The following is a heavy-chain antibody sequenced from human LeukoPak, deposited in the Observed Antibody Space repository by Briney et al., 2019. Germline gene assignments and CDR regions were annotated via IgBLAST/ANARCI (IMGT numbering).Heavy chain of an antibody. D-gene: IGHD4-17*01. CDR2: IKPDGSDK. CDR1: GFAVSGNY. J-gene: IGHJ4*02. V-gene: IGHV3-7*03. Sequence: PGGSLRLSCAASGFAVSGNYMSWVCQAPGKGLEWVANIKPDGSDKYYVDSVKGRFTVSRDNARNSLYLQMDSLRAEDTAVYYCARLKGTTSVFDYWGQGTLVTVSS. CDR3: ARLKGTTSVFDY.